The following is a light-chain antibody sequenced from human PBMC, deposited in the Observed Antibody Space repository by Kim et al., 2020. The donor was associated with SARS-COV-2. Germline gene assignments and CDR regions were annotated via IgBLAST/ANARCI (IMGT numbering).Light chain of an antibody. CDR2: GAS. CDR1: QSLSSN. CDR3: QQYNNWPPLT. Sequence: SPGERAPLSCRASQSLSSNLAWYQQKPGQAPRLLIYGASTRAIGIPARFSGSGSGTEFTLTISSLQSEDFAVYYCQQYNNWPPLTFGGGTKVDIK. J-gene: IGKJ4*01. V-gene: IGKV3-15*01.